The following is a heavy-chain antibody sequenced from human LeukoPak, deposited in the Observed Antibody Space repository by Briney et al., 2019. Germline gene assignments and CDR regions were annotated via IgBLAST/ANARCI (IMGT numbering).Heavy chain of an antibody. D-gene: IGHD3-16*02. V-gene: IGHV4-59*01. CDR1: GGSISSYY. CDR3: ARGGEGYDYVWGSYRYSYFDY. Sequence: SETLSLTCTVSGGSISSYYWSWIRQPPGKGLEWIGYIYYSGSTNYNPSLKSRVTISVDTSKNQFSLKLSSVTAADTAVYYSARGGEGYDYVWGSYRYSYFDYWGQGTLVTVSS. J-gene: IGHJ4*02. CDR2: IYYSGST.